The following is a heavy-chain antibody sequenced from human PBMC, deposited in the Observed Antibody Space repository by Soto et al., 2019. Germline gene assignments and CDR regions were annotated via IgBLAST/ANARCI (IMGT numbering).Heavy chain of an antibody. CDR3: ARDSLVVAGPPELDY. CDR1: GYTFTSYG. Sequence: GASVKVSCKASGYTFTSYGISWVRQAPGQGLEWMGWISAYNGNTNYAQKLQGRVTMTTDTSTSTAYMELRSLRSDDTAVYYCARDSLVVAGPPELDYWGQGTLVTVPQ. V-gene: IGHV1-18*01. J-gene: IGHJ4*02. CDR2: ISAYNGNT. D-gene: IGHD6-19*01.